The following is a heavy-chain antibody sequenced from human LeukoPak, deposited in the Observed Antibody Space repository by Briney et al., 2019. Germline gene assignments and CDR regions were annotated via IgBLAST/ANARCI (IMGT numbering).Heavy chain of an antibody. J-gene: IGHJ3*02. V-gene: IGHV4-59*08. CDR3: ARLAIAARLAPFDI. CDR1: GGSFNTYY. Sequence: PSETLSLTCTVSGGSFNTYYWSWIRPSPGKGLEWMGYIYHTGNTNYNPSLKSRVTISIDTSQNQFSLNLTSVTAADTAVYYCARLAIAARLAPFDIWGQGTMVTVSS. CDR2: IYHTGNT. D-gene: IGHD6-6*01.